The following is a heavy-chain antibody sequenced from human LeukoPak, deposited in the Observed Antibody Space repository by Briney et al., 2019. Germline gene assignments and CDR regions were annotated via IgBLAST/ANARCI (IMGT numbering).Heavy chain of an antibody. CDR3: ARGGRYCSSTSCYLGY. V-gene: IGHV4-39*01. J-gene: IGHJ4*02. D-gene: IGHD2-2*01. Sequence: SETLSLTCTVSGGSISSNSYYWGWIRQPPGKGLEWIGTIYYSGSTYYNPSLKSRVTVSVDTSKNQFSLKLSSVTAADTAVYYCARGGRYCSSTSCYLGYWGQGTLVTVSS. CDR2: IYYSGST. CDR1: GGSISSNSYY.